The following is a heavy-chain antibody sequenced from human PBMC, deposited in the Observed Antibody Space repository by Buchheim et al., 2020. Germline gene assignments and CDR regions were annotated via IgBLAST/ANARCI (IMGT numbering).Heavy chain of an antibody. CDR2: ISGSGGNT. J-gene: IGHJ6*02. Sequence: EVQLLESGGGLVQPGGSLRLSCAASGFTFSNYAMSWVRQAPGKGLEWVSSISGSGGNTYYADSVKGQFTISRDNFRNTLYLQMNSLRAEDTAVYFCAKDPFVSVAVAGPYGMDVWGQGTT. D-gene: IGHD6-19*01. V-gene: IGHV3-23*01. CDR1: GFTFSNYA. CDR3: AKDPFVSVAVAGPYGMDV.